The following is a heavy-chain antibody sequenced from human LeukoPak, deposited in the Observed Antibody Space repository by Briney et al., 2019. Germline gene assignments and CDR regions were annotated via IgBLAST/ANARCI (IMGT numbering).Heavy chain of an antibody. D-gene: IGHD6-19*01. CDR2: IRYDGSNI. CDR3: AKDLQQWLVSPYYYYMYV. CDR1: GFTFTRYG. V-gene: IGHV3-30*02. Sequence: PGGSLRLSCAASGFTFTRYGMHWVRQAPGKGLERVAFIRYDGSNIHYADSVKGRFTVSRDNSNLYLQMNSLGAEDMAVYYCAKDLQQWLVSPYYYYMYVWGNGTTVTVSS. J-gene: IGHJ6*03.